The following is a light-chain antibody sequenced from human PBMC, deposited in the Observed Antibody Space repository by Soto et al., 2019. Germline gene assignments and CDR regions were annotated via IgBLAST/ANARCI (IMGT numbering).Light chain of an antibody. J-gene: IGLJ2*01. V-gene: IGLV2-8*01. CDR1: SSDVGGYNY. Sequence: QSALTQPPSASGSPGQSVTISCTGTSSDVGGYNYVSWYQQHPGAAPKLRIYEVVKRPSGVPDRFSGSKSGNTASLTVSGLQAEDESDYSCSSYGGDNNVVFGGGTKVTVL. CDR3: SSYGGDNNVV. CDR2: EVV.